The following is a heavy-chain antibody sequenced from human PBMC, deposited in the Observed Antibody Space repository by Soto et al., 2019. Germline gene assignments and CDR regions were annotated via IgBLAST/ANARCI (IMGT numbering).Heavy chain of an antibody. CDR1: GGTFSSYA. CDR2: IIPIFGTA. D-gene: IGHD1-26*01. J-gene: IGHJ4*02. CDR3: ASIVRASERCFDY. Sequence: QVQLVQSGAEVKKPGSSVKVSCKASGGTFSSYAISWVRQAPGQGLEWMGGIIPIFGTANYAQKFQGRVTITAGESTSPAYMEMSSLRSEYTAVYYWASIVRASERCFDYWGQGTMVNVSS. V-gene: IGHV1-69*01.